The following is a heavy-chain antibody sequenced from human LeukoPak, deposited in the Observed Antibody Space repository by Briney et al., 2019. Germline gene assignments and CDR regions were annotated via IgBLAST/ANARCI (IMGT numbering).Heavy chain of an antibody. Sequence: SETLSLTCAVSGGSISSSNWWSWVRQPPGKGLEWIGEIYHSGSTNYNPSLKSRVTISVDKSKNQFSLKLSSVTAADTAVYYCARETELGTYPTFDYWGQGTLVTVSS. V-gene: IGHV4-4*02. J-gene: IGHJ4*02. CDR3: ARETELGTYPTFDY. CDR2: IYHSGST. D-gene: IGHD1-1*01. CDR1: GGSISSSNW.